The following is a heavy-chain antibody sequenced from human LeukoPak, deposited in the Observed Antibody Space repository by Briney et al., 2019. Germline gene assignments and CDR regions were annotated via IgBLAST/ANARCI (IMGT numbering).Heavy chain of an antibody. J-gene: IGHJ3*02. CDR3: AIRTQYCSGGSCYWAFDI. Sequence: PSETLSLTCTVSGGSISSSSYYWGWIRQPPGKGLEWIGSIYYSGSTNYNPSLKSRVTISVDTSKNQFSLKLSSVTAADTAVYYCAIRTQYCSGGSCYWAFDIWGQGTMVTVSS. D-gene: IGHD2-15*01. CDR1: GGSISSSSYY. CDR2: IYYSGST. V-gene: IGHV4-39*07.